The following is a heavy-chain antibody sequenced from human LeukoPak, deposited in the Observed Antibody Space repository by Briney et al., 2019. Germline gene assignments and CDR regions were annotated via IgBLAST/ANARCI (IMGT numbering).Heavy chain of an antibody. CDR3: ARRREGAYGMDV. D-gene: IGHD1-26*01. Sequence: ASVKVSCKASGYTLSGYYIHWVRQAPGQGLEWMGWINPNTGDTNYAQDFQGRVTMTRDTSITTDYMELRRLRSDDTALYYCARRREGAYGMDVWGQGTTVTVSS. CDR2: INPNTGDT. CDR1: GYTLSGYY. J-gene: IGHJ6*02. V-gene: IGHV1-2*02.